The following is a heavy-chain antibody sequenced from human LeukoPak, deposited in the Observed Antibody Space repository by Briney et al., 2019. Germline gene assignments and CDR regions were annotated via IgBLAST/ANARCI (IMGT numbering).Heavy chain of an antibody. CDR3: AKDLRSAWYYFDD. V-gene: IGHV3-23*01. J-gene: IGHJ4*02. D-gene: IGHD6-19*01. Sequence: GGSLRLPCAASGFTFSSNAMSWVRQAPGKGLEWVSGISYSGGSTYYADSVKGRFTISRDNSKNTLYLQMNSLRAEDTAVYYCAKDLRSAWYYFDDWGQGTLVTVSS. CDR2: ISYSGGST. CDR1: GFTFSSNA.